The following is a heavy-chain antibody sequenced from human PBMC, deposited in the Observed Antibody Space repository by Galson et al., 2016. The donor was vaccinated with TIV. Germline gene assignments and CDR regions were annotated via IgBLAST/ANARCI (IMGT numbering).Heavy chain of an antibody. CDR2: ISSSDTTT. J-gene: IGHJ4*02. Sequence: SLRLSCAGSGFTFSTYEMNWVRQAPGKGLEWLSFISSSDTTTSYADSVKGRFTISRDNAKTSLYLQMNSLRAEDTAVYYCARWGAYYDILTGYDWMFFFDYWGQGTLVTVSP. D-gene: IGHD3-9*01. CDR3: ARWGAYYDILTGYDWMFFFDY. V-gene: IGHV3-48*03. CDR1: GFTFSTYE.